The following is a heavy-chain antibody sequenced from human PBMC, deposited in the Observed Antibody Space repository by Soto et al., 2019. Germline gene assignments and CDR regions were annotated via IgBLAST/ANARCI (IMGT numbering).Heavy chain of an antibody. Sequence: GGSLRLSCAASGFTFSNAWMSWVRQAPGKGLEWVGRIKSKTDGGTTDYAAPVKGRFTISRDDSKNTLYLQMNSLKTEDTAVYYCTTDIWNIVVVTAIYYFDYWGQGTLVTVSS. CDR1: GFTFSNAW. D-gene: IGHD2-21*02. CDR3: TTDIWNIVVVTAIYYFDY. J-gene: IGHJ4*02. CDR2: IKSKTDGGTT. V-gene: IGHV3-15*01.